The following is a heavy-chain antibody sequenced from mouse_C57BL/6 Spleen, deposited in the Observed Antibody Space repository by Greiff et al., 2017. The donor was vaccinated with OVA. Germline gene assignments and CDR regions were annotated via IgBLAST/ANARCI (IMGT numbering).Heavy chain of an antibody. D-gene: IGHD1-1*01. CDR2: INPSNGGT. CDR3: ARSSGPSYRAMDY. CDR1: GYTFTSYW. J-gene: IGHJ4*01. V-gene: IGHV1-53*01. Sequence: QVQLQQPGTELVKPGASVKLSCKASGYTFTSYWIHWVKQRPGQGLEWIGNINPSNGGTNYNEKFKSKATLTVDKSSSTAYMQLSSLTSEDSAVYYCARSSGPSYRAMDYWGQGTSVTVSS.